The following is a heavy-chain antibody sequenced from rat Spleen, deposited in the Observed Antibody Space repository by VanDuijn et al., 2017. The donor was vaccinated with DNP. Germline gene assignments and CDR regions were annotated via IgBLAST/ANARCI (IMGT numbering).Heavy chain of an antibody. CDR1: GFSITSYY. CDR2: ISYSGRT. Sequence: EVQLQESGPGLVKPSQSLSLTCSVTGFSITSYYWAWIRKFPGNKMAWIGHISYSGRTTYNPSLKSRISISRDTSKNQFFLQLNSVSTDDTATYYCARWRIGPHYFDYWGQGVMVTVSS. CDR3: ARWRIGPHYFDY. D-gene: IGHD1-11*01. J-gene: IGHJ2*01. V-gene: IGHV3-1*01.